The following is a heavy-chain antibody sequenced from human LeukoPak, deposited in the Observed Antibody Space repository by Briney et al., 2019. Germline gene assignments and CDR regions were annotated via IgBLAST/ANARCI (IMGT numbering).Heavy chain of an antibody. CDR1: VFTFSSYA. Sequence: GGSLRLSCAASVFTFSSYAMSWVRQAPGKGLEWVSAISGSGGSTYYADSVKGRFTISRDNSKNTLYLQMNSLRAEDTAVYYCAKGDRAVAGHNYFDYWGQGTLVTVSS. CDR2: ISGSGGST. D-gene: IGHD6-19*01. J-gene: IGHJ4*02. CDR3: AKGDRAVAGHNYFDY. V-gene: IGHV3-23*01.